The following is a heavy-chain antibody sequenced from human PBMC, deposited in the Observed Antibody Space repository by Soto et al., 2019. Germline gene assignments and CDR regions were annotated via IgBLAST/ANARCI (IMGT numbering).Heavy chain of an antibody. CDR1: GFTFDDYA. V-gene: IGHV3-9*01. Sequence: GGSLRLSCAASGFTFDDYAMHWVRQAPGKGLEWVSGISWNSGSIGYADSVKGRFTISRDNSKNTLYLQMNSLRAEDTAVYYCAKDLQQQLVLGNWFDPWGQGTLVTVSS. D-gene: IGHD6-13*01. CDR3: AKDLQQQLVLGNWFDP. CDR2: ISWNSGSI. J-gene: IGHJ5*02.